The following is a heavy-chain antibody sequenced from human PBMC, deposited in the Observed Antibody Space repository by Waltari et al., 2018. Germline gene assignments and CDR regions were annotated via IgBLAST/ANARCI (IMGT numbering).Heavy chain of an antibody. D-gene: IGHD2-2*01. Sequence: EVQLLESGGDLVQPGGSLRLSCTGTGFTFTNNAMSLVRQAPGKGLEWGSAISASGGGIYYADSVKGRFILSRDNSKNTLSLQMNSLRTEDTAVYYCAKWREGAPGDFDYWGQGTLVTVSS. CDR2: ISASGGGI. CDR1: GFTFTNNA. CDR3: AKWREGAPGDFDY. J-gene: IGHJ4*02. V-gene: IGHV3-23*01.